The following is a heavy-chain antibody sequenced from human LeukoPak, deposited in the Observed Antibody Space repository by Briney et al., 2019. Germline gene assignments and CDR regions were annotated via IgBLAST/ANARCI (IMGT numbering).Heavy chain of an antibody. D-gene: IGHD2-15*01. CDR1: GGTFSSYA. CDR3: ARGAGAASPDQYFYLHMDV. CDR2: IIPIFGTA. V-gene: IGHV1-69*05. Sequence: SVKVSCKASGGTFSSYAISWVRQAPGQGLEWMGGIIPIFGTANYAQKFQGRVTITTDKSTSTAYMELSSLRSEDPAVYYCARGAGAASPDQYFYLHMDVWGKGTTVTVSS. J-gene: IGHJ6*03.